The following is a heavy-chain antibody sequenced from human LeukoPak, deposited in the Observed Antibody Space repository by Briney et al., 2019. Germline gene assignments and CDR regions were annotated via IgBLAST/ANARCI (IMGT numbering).Heavy chain of an antibody. Sequence: GRSLRLSCAASGFTFDDYAMHWVRQAPGKGLEWVSGISWNSGSIGYADSVKGRFTISRDNAKNSLYPQMNSLRAEDAALYYCAKATAISTYYYDSSGYSAFDYWGQGTLVTVSS. D-gene: IGHD3-22*01. CDR3: AKATAISTYYYDSSGYSAFDY. CDR2: ISWNSGSI. CDR1: GFTFDDYA. V-gene: IGHV3-9*01. J-gene: IGHJ4*02.